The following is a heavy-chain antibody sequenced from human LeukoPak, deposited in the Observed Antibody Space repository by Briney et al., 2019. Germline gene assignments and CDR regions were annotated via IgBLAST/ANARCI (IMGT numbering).Heavy chain of an antibody. CDR1: GYTFTSYG. D-gene: IGHD6-19*01. J-gene: IGHJ4*02. Sequence: ASVKVSCKASGYTFTSYGIGWVLQAPGQGLEWMGWISAYNGNTNYAQKLQGRVTMTTETSTSTAYMELRSLRSDDTAVYYCARDSIAVAEGYWGQGTLVTVSS. V-gene: IGHV1-18*01. CDR2: ISAYNGNT. CDR3: ARDSIAVAEGY.